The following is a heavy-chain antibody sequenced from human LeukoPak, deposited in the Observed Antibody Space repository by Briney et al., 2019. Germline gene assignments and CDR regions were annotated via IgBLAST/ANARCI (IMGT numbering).Heavy chain of an antibody. Sequence: GGSLRLSCAASGFTFSDHYMDWVRQAPGKGLEWVGRTRNKANSYTTEYAASVKGRFTISRDDSKNSLYLQMNSLKTEDTAVYYCARGPINWNWGGDYYFDYWGQGTLVTVSS. D-gene: IGHD1-7*01. V-gene: IGHV3-72*01. CDR2: TRNKANSYTT. CDR1: GFTFSDHY. J-gene: IGHJ4*02. CDR3: ARGPINWNWGGDYYFDY.